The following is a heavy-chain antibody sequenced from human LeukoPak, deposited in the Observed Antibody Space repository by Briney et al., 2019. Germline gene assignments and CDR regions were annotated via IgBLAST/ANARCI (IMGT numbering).Heavy chain of an antibody. CDR1: GFTFSDHY. CDR3: ARVTLYGESALDY. Sequence: GGSLRLSCAASGFTFSDHYMSWIRQAPGKGLEWVSYISGSSHYTNTADSVKGRFTISRDNAKNLLYLQMNSLRTEDTAVYYCARVTLYGESALDYWGQGTLVTVSS. V-gene: IGHV3-11*06. D-gene: IGHD4-17*01. CDR2: ISGSSHYT. J-gene: IGHJ4*02.